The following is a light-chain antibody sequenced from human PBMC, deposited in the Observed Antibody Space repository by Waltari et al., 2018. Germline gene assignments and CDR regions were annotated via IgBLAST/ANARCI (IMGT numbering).Light chain of an antibody. CDR2: DNI. CDR1: SSNIGPGFD. V-gene: IGLV1-40*01. CDR3: QSYDTNWGV. Sequence: QPVLTQPPSVSGAPGQRIPISCTGNSSNIGPGFDVHWFQQLPGTAPKLLIYDNIHRPSGVPYRFSGSKSDTSASLVITGLQAEDEAYYYCQSYDTNWGVFGGGTKLTVL. J-gene: IGLJ2*01.